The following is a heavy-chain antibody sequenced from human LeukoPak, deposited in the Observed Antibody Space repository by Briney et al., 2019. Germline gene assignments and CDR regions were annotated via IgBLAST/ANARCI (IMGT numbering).Heavy chain of an antibody. CDR3: ARVDIVLMVYVG. J-gene: IGHJ4*02. Sequence: ASVKASCKASGYTFTGYYMHWVRQAPGQGLEWMGWINPNSGGTNYAQKFQGRVTMTRDTSISTAYMELSRLRPDDTAVYYCARVDIVLMVYVGWGQGTLVTVSS. CDR2: INPNSGGT. CDR1: GYTFTGYY. D-gene: IGHD2-8*01. V-gene: IGHV1-2*02.